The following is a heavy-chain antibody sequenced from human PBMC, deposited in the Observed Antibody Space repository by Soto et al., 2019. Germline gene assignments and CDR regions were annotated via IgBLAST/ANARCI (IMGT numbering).Heavy chain of an antibody. CDR3: ERAVLRYFDWSNHHFGY. CDR1: GGTFSSYA. V-gene: IGHV1-69*01. D-gene: IGHD3-9*01. CDR2: IIPIFGTA. Sequence: QVQLVQSGAEVKKPGSSVKVSCKASGGTFSSYAISWVRQAPGQGLEWMGGIIPIFGTANYAQKFQGRVKITGDESTSKAYMELSSLRSEDTAVYYCERAVLRYFDWSNHHFGYWGQGNLITVSS. J-gene: IGHJ4*02.